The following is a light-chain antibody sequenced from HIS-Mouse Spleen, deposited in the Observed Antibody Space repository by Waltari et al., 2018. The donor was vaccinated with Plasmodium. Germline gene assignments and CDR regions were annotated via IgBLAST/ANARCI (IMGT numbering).Light chain of an antibody. V-gene: IGLV3-10*01. CDR1: AFPQKY. J-gene: IGLJ3*02. Sequence: SYELTPPPSVSVSTGQTARITCPGDAFPQKYPSWYQQKSGQAPVLVIYEDSKRPSGIPERFSGSSSGTMATLTISGAQVEDEADYYCYSTDSSGNHRVFGGGTKLTVL. CDR2: EDS. CDR3: YSTDSSGNHRV.